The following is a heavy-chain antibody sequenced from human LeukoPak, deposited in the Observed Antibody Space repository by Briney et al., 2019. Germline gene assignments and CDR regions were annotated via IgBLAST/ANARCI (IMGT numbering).Heavy chain of an antibody. CDR3: ARAKAGRGFWSGYYQDYYFDY. CDR1: GGTFSSYA. CDR2: IFPIFGTA. Sequence: ASVKVSCKASGGTFSSYAISWVRQAPGQGLEWMGGIFPIFGTANYAQKFQGRVTITADESTSTAYMELSSLRSEDTAVYYCARAKAGRGFWSGYYQDYYFDYWGQGTLVTVSP. J-gene: IGHJ4*02. V-gene: IGHV1-69*13. D-gene: IGHD3-3*01.